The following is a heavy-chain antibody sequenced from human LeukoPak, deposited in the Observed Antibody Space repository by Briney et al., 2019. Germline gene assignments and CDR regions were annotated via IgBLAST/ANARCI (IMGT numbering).Heavy chain of an antibody. CDR3: ARETLAPGRIDYGDPRYCFDY. CDR1: GGSISSYY. J-gene: IGHJ4*02. V-gene: IGHV4-59*01. Sequence: SETLSLTCTVSGGSISSYYWSWIRQPPGKGLEWIGYIYYSGSTNYNPSLKSRVTISVDTSKNQFSLKLSSVTAADTAVYYCARETLAPGRIDYGDPRYCFDYWGQGTLVTVSS. CDR2: IYYSGST. D-gene: IGHD4-17*01.